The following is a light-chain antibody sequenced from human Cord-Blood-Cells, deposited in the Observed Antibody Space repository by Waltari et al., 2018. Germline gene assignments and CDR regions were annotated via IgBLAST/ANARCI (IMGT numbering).Light chain of an antibody. CDR1: QSVSSN. CDR2: GAS. V-gene: IGKV3-15*01. CDR3: QQYNNWPPLT. Sequence: EIVMTQSPATLSVSPGERATLSCRASQSVSSNLAWYQQKPGQAPSLLIYGASTRATGIPARFSCSGSVTEFTLTISSLQSEDFAVYYCQQYNNWPPLTFGGGTKVEIK. J-gene: IGKJ4*01.